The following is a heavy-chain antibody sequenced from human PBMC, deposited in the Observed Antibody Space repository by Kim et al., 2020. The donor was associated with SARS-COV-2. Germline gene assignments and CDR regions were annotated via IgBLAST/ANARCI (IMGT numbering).Heavy chain of an antibody. CDR2: ISYDGSKK. J-gene: IGHJ4*02. Sequence: GGSLRLSCAASGFTFTSYGIHWVRQAPGKGLEWVAVISYDGSKKWYADSVKGQFTISRDTSWNTVYLQMNSLRAEDTAVYYCAREGYCTYGVCADYWGQGTLVTVSS. CDR1: GFTFTSYG. D-gene: IGHD2-8*01. V-gene: IGHV3-33*01. CDR3: AREGYCTYGVCADY.